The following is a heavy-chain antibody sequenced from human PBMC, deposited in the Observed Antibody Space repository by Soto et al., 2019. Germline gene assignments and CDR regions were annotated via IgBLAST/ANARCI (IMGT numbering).Heavy chain of an antibody. D-gene: IGHD5-18*01. V-gene: IGHV4-61*01. CDR2: IYYSGST. J-gene: IGHJ4*02. CDR1: GGSVSSGSYY. Sequence: QVQLQESGPGLVKPSETLSLTCTVSGGSVSSGSYYWSWIRQPPGKGLEWIGYIYYSGSTNYNPSLKSRVTISVDTSKNQFSLKLSSVTPADTAVYYCARISGYSYGLPPYFDYWGQGTLVTVSS. CDR3: ARISGYSYGLPPYFDY.